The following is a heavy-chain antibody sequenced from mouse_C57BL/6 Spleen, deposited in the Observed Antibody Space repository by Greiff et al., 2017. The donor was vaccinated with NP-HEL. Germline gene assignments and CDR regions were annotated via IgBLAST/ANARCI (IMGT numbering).Heavy chain of an antibody. Sequence: QVQLQQPGAELVKPGASVKLSCKASGYTFTSYWMQWVKQRPGQGLEWIGEIDPSDSYTNYNQKFKGKATLTVDTSSSTAYMQLSSLTSEDSAVYYCARTLYYSNYVAMDYWGQGTSVTVSS. CDR1: GYTFTSYW. D-gene: IGHD2-5*01. V-gene: IGHV1-50*01. CDR3: ARTLYYSNYVAMDY. CDR2: IDPSDSYT. J-gene: IGHJ4*01.